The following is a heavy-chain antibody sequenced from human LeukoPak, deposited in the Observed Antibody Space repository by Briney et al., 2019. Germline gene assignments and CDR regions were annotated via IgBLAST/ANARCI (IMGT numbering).Heavy chain of an antibody. D-gene: IGHD3-22*01. Sequence: PSETLSLTCTVSGGSTSSYYWSWIRQPAGKGLEWIGRIYTSGSTNYNPSLKSRVTMSVDTSKNQFSLKLSSVTAADTAVYYCARDYYDSSGPGEYYYYMDVWGKGTTVTVSS. CDR3: ARDYYDSSGPGEYYYYMDV. CDR1: GGSTSSYY. V-gene: IGHV4-4*07. J-gene: IGHJ6*03. CDR2: IYTSGST.